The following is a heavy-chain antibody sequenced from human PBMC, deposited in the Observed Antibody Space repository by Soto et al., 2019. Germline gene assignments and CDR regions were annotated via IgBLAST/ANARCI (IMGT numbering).Heavy chain of an antibody. CDR1: GFTFSSYA. CDR3: AKGRMGATIFDY. CDR2: ISGSGGST. Sequence: GGSMRLSCTASGFTFSSYAMSWVRQAPGKGLEWVSAISGSGGSTYYADSLKGRFTISRDNSKNTLYLQMNSLRAEDTAVYYCAKGRMGATIFDYWGQGTLVTVSS. V-gene: IGHV3-23*01. J-gene: IGHJ4*01. D-gene: IGHD1-26*01.